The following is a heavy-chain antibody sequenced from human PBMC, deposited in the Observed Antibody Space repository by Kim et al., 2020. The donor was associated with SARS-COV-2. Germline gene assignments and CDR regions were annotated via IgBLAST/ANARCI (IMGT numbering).Heavy chain of an antibody. J-gene: IGHJ2*01. Sequence: GGSLRLSCSPSGFTFKNYCMHWVRQAPAKGLEWVAHVGGTRDYGDSVRGRFTISRDNSKNTLYLQMNSLRAEDTGIYYCVRDKVWCIDLWGRGTLVTVSS. CDR2: VGGTR. CDR3: VRDKVWCIDL. V-gene: IGHV3-33*01. CDR1: GFTFKNYC.